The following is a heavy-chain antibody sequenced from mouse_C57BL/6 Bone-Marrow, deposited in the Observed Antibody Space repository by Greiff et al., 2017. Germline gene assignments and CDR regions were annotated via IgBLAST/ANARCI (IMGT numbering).Heavy chain of an antibody. V-gene: IGHV1-55*01. J-gene: IGHJ4*01. Sequence: QVQLQQPGAELVKPGASVKMSCKASGYTFTSYWITWVKQRPGQGLEWIGDIYPGSGSTNYNEKFKSKATLTVDKSSSTAYMQLSSLTSEDSAVYYCARGPYYAMDYWGQGTSVTVSS. CDR2: IYPGSGST. CDR1: GYTFTSYW. CDR3: ARGPYYAMDY.